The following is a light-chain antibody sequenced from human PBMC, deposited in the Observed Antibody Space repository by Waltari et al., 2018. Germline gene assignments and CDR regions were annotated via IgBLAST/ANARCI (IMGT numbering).Light chain of an antibody. CDR1: SSDVGGYNL. V-gene: IGLV2-14*03. J-gene: IGLJ2*01. CDR3: SSYTTSNTVV. Sequence: QSALTQPASVSGSPGQSITISCTGSSSDVGGYNLVSWYQQHPGKAPKLMIYDVSNRPSGVSNRFSGSKSGNTGSLTISGLQAEDEADYYCSSYTTSNTVVFGGGTKLTVL. CDR2: DVS.